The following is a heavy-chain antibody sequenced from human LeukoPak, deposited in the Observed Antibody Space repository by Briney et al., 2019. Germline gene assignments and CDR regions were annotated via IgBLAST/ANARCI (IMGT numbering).Heavy chain of an antibody. CDR3: APRTAPAGTLSY. D-gene: IGHD6-13*01. Sequence: GGSLRLSCAASGFTFTIYAMSWVRQAPGKGLEWVSTISANGGSTCYADSVKGRFTVSRDNSKNTLYLQMNSLRAEDTAVYYCAPRTAPAGTLSYWGQGTLVTVSS. V-gene: IGHV3-23*01. CDR2: ISANGGST. J-gene: IGHJ4*02. CDR1: GFTFTIYA.